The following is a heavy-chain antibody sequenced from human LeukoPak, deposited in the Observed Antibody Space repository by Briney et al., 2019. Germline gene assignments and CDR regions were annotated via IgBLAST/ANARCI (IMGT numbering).Heavy chain of an antibody. Sequence: SETLSLTCTVSGGSISSQYWSWIRQPPGKGLEWVGCIHYSGTSQYNPSLKSRVTIPLDTSKNQFSLKVYSVTAADTAVFHCARVRDLVGSGPYYFDFWGQGTPVTVSS. J-gene: IGHJ4*02. V-gene: IGHV4-59*11. CDR2: IHYSGTS. D-gene: IGHD3-10*01. CDR3: ARVRDLVGSGPYYFDF. CDR1: GGSISSQY.